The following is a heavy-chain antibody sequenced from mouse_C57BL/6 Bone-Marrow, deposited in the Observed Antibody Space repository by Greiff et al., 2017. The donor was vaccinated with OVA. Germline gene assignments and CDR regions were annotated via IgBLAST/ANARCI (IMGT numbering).Heavy chain of an antibody. Sequence: EVKVEESGGGLVQPGGSMKLSCVASGFTFSNYWMNWVRQSPEKGLEWVAQIRLKSDNYATHYAESVKGRFTISRDDSKSSVYLQMNNLRAEDTGIYYCTGRDGYAMDYWGQGTSVTVSS. J-gene: IGHJ4*01. CDR1: GFTFSNYW. V-gene: IGHV6-3*01. CDR3: TGRDGYAMDY. CDR2: IRLKSDNYAT. D-gene: IGHD3-3*01.